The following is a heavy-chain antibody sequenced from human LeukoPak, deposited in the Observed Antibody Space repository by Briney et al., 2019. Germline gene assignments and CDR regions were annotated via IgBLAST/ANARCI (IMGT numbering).Heavy chain of an antibody. CDR1: GGSISSYY. CDR3: AGFGGNSDY. D-gene: IGHD4-23*01. Sequence: ETLSLTCTVSGGSISSYYWSWIRQPPGKGLEWVSAISGSGGSTYYADSVKGRVTISRDNSKNTLYLQMNSLTPEDTAVYYCAGFGGNSDYWGQGTLVSVSS. V-gene: IGHV3-23*01. J-gene: IGHJ4*02. CDR2: ISGSGGST.